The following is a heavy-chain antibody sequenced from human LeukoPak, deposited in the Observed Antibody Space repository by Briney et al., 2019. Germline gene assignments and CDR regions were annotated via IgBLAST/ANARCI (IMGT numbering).Heavy chain of an antibody. D-gene: IGHD6-19*01. CDR3: AKDPGDKAVDRWFDP. J-gene: IGHJ5*02. Sequence: GGSLGLSCAATGFSFTTYWMSWVRQAPGKGLEWVANIKEDGSDKYYVDSVKGRFSISRDNAKNSLYLRMSSLRAEDTAVYYCAKDPGDKAVDRWFDPWGQGTLVTVSS. CDR1: GFSFTTYW. CDR2: IKEDGSDK. V-gene: IGHV3-7*03.